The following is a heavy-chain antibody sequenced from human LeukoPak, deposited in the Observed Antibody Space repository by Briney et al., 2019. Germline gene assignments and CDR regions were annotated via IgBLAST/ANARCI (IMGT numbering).Heavy chain of an antibody. Sequence: ASVKVSCKASGYSFSGHGITWVRQAPGQGREWMGWISAYNGNTKYAQNLQGRVTMTTDISTSTAYMELRSLRSDDTAVYYCARPGADCGSAGCYTYPYYGLDVWGQGTTVTVSS. CDR3: ARPGADCGSAGCYTYPYYGLDV. J-gene: IGHJ6*02. CDR2: ISAYNGNT. CDR1: GYSFSGHG. D-gene: IGHD2-2*02. V-gene: IGHV1-18*01.